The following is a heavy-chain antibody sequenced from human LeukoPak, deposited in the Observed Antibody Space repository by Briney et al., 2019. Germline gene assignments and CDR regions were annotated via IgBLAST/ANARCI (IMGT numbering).Heavy chain of an antibody. D-gene: IGHD3-9*01. J-gene: IGHJ4*02. Sequence: ASVKVSCKASGYTFTGYYMHWVRQAPGQGLEWMGIINPSGGRTSYAQKFQGRVTMTRDTSTSTVYMELSSLRSEDTAVYYCARGPEVLRYFDWLLHTSFDYWGQGTLVTVSS. V-gene: IGHV1-46*01. CDR3: ARGPEVLRYFDWLLHTSFDY. CDR2: INPSGGRT. CDR1: GYTFTGYY.